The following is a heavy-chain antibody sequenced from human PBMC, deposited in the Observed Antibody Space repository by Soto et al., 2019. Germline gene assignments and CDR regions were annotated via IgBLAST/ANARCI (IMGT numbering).Heavy chain of an antibody. CDR1: GYTFSSYA. J-gene: IGHJ4*02. CDR3: ARVDGTY. V-gene: IGHV1-3*05. Sequence: QVQLVQSGAEEKKPGASVKVSCKASGYTFSSYAIHWVRQAPGQGLEWMGWINAGNGNTKYSQKFQGRVTITRDTSASTAYMVLNSLRSEDTAVYYCARVDGTYWGQGTLVTVSS. CDR2: INAGNGNT. D-gene: IGHD1-26*01.